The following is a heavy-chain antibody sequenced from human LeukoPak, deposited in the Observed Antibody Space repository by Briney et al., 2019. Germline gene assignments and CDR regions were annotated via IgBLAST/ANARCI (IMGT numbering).Heavy chain of an antibody. D-gene: IGHD2-2*01. CDR3: ARGSSTRGEYYFDY. V-gene: IGHV3-21*01. CDR1: GFTFSSYS. J-gene: IGHJ4*02. Sequence: GGSLRLSCAASGFTFSSYSMNWVRQAPGKGLEWVSSISSRSSYIYYADSVKGRFTISRDNAKNSLYLQMNSLRAEDTAVYYCARGSSTRGEYYFDYWGQGTLVTVSP. CDR2: ISSRSSYI.